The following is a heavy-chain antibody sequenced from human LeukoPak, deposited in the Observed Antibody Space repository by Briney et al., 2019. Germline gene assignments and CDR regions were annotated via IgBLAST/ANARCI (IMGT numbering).Heavy chain of an antibody. D-gene: IGHD3-10*01. CDR2: INSKNGDT. V-gene: IGHV1-2*02. Sequence: GASVKVSCKASGYTFTGYYMHWVRQAPGQGLEWMGWINSKNGDTRSAQQFQGRVTMTRDTSTSTAYMELSRLTSDDTAVYYCARDPSQGDEAFDIWGQGTMVTVSS. CDR3: ARDPSQGDEAFDI. CDR1: GYTFTGYY. J-gene: IGHJ3*02.